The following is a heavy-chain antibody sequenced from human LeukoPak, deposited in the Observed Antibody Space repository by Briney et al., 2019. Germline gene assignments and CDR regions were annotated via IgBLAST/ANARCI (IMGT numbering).Heavy chain of an antibody. CDR1: GGSFSGYY. J-gene: IGHJ4*02. D-gene: IGHD3-10*01. Sequence: SETLSLTCAVYGGSFSGYYWSWIRQPPGKGLEWIGEINHSGSTNYNPSLKRRVTISVDTSKNQFSLKLSSVTAADTAVYYCARASTYYYGSGSYYFDYWGQGTLVTVSS. CDR3: ARASTYYYGSGSYYFDY. V-gene: IGHV4-34*01. CDR2: INHSGST.